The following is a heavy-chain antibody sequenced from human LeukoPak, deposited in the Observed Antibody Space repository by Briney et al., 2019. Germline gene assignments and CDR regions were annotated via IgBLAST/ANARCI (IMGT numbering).Heavy chain of an antibody. D-gene: IGHD5-12*01. CDR3: ARDYEIY. V-gene: IGHV3-21*01. CDR1: GFTFSSYS. J-gene: IGHJ4*02. CDR2: ISSSSYI. Sequence: GGSLRLSCAASGFTFSSYSMNWVRQAPGKGLEWVSSISSSSYIYYGDSVRGRFTISRDNAKDSLYLQMNSLRAEHTAVYYCARDYEIYWGQGTLVTVSS.